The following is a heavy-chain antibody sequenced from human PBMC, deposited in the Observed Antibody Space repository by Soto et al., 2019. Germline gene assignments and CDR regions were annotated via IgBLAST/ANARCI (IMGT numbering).Heavy chain of an antibody. D-gene: IGHD2-2*01. V-gene: IGHV3-15*01. CDR1: GFTFSNAW. CDR2: IKSKTDGGTT. CDR3: TTEVPAALTLAY. J-gene: IGHJ6*04. Sequence: GGSLRLSCAASGFTFSNAWMSWVRQAPGKGLEWVGRIKSKTDGGTTDYAAPVKGRFTISRDDSKNTLYLQMNSLKTEDTAVYYCTTEVPAALTLAYWGKGTTVTVSS.